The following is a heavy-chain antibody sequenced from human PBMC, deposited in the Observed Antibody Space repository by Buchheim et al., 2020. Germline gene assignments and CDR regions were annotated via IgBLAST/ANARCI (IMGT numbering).Heavy chain of an antibody. J-gene: IGHJ6*02. CDR2: INHSGST. V-gene: IGHV4-34*01. CDR1: GGSFSGYY. CDR3: ARGPLIAARLGTYWINYYYYGMDV. Sequence: QVQLQQWGAGLLKPSETLSLTCAVYGGSFSGYYWSWIRQPPGKGLEWIGEINHSGSTNYNPSLKSRVTISVDTSKNQFSLKLSSVTAADTAVYYCARGPLIAARLGTYWINYYYYGMDVWGQGTT. D-gene: IGHD6-6*01.